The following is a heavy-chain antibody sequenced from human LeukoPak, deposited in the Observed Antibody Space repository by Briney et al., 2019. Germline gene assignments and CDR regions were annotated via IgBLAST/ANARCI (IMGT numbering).Heavy chain of an antibody. CDR2: INPGGGST. Sequence: ASVKVSCKASGYTFTSYYMHWVRQAPGQGLEWMGIINPGGGSTSYAQKFQGRVTMTRDMSTSTVYMELSSLRSEDTAVYYCARDHFRAVDAFDIWGQGTMVTVSS. J-gene: IGHJ3*02. V-gene: IGHV1-46*01. CDR1: GYTFTSYY. D-gene: IGHD3-3*02. CDR3: ARDHFRAVDAFDI.